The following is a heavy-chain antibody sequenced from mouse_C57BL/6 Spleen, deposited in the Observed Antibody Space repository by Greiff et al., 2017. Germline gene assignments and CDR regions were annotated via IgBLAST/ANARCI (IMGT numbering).Heavy chain of an antibody. V-gene: IGHV1-82*01. J-gene: IGHJ2*01. Sequence: VKLQQSGPELVKPGASVKISCKASGYAFSSSWMNWVKQRPGKGLEWIGRIYPGDGDTNYNGKFKGKATLTADKSSSTANMQLSSLTSEDSAVYFCARLGGLRLDYWGQGTTLTVSS. CDR2: IYPGDGDT. CDR3: ARLGGLRLDY. D-gene: IGHD2-4*01. CDR1: GYAFSSSW.